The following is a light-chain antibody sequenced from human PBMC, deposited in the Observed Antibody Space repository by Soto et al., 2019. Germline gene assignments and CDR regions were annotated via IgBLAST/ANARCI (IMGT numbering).Light chain of an antibody. CDR1: QSISYY. CDR2: DAS. Sequence: EIVLTQSPATLSLSPGERATLSCRASQSISYYLAWFQQKPGQAPRLLIYDASNRATGIPARFSGSGSGTDFTLTIGSLEPEDFAVYYCQHRINWPLTFGGGTKVDI. J-gene: IGKJ4*01. CDR3: QHRINWPLT. V-gene: IGKV3-11*01.